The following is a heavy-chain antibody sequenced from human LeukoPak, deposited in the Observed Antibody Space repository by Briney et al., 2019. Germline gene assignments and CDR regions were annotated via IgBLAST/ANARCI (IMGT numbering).Heavy chain of an antibody. V-gene: IGHV1-2*02. CDR3: ARARPFGSYLDI. D-gene: IGHD2-15*01. CDR2: INPNSGGT. J-gene: IGHJ4*02. CDR1: GYTFTGYY. Sequence: VASVKVSCKASGYTFTGYYMHWVRQAPGQGLEWMGWINPNSGGTNYAQKFQGRVTMTRDTSISTAYMELSRLRSDDTAVYYCARARPFGSYLDIWGQGTLVTVSS.